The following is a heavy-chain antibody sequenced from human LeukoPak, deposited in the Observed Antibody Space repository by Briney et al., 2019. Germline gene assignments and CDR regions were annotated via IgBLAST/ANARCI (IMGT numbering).Heavy chain of an antibody. J-gene: IGHJ4*02. CDR2: IGDSGLTT. V-gene: IGHV3-23*01. Sequence: GGSLRLSCAASGFTFRNYGVSWVRQAPGKGLEWVSIIGDSGLTTFYADSLEGRFSISRDNSKNTLYLQMNSLRAEDTAVYYCAKDPFIVEPTPSGRGGQGTLVNVPS. CDR1: GFTFRNYG. D-gene: IGHD1-26*01. CDR3: AKDPFIVEPTPSGR.